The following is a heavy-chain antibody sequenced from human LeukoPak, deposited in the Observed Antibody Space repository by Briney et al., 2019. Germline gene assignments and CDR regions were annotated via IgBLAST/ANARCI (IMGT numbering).Heavy chain of an antibody. CDR1: GFTFSSYA. CDR3: AKGPSGYSNGDNWFDP. V-gene: IGHV3-30*04. J-gene: IGHJ5*02. D-gene: IGHD6-19*01. Sequence: GGSLRLSCAASGFTFSSYAMHWVRQAPGKGLEWVAVISYDGSNKYYADSVKGRFTISRDNARNSLYLQMNSLRAEDTAVYYCAKGPSGYSNGDNWFDPWGQGTLVTVSA. CDR2: ISYDGSNK.